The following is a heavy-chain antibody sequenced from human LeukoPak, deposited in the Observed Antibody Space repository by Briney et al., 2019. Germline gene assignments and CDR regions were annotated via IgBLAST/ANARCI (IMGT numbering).Heavy chain of an antibody. V-gene: IGHV1-69*13. J-gene: IGHJ4*02. CDR1: GGTFSSYA. Sequence: SVKVSCKASGGTFSSYAISWVRQAPGQGLEWMGGIIPIFGTTNYAQKFQGRVTITADESTSTAHMELSSLRSEDTAVYYCARDLQVGSGDYWGQGTLVTVSS. CDR3: ARDLQVGSGDY. D-gene: IGHD1-26*01. CDR2: IIPIFGTT.